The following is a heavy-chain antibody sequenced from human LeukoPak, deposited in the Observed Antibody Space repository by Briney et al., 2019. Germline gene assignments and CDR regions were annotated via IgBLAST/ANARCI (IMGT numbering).Heavy chain of an antibody. CDR1: GYTFTGYY. CDR2: INPNSGGT. V-gene: IGHV1-2*02. Sequence: ASVKVSCKASGYTFTGYYMYWVRQAPGQGLEWMGWINPNSGGTNYAQKFQGRVTMTRDTSISTAYMELSRLRSDDTAVYYCARGGQLLWFGEFTNNWYFDLWGRGTLVTVSS. D-gene: IGHD3-10*01. J-gene: IGHJ2*01. CDR3: ARGGQLLWFGEFTNNWYFDL.